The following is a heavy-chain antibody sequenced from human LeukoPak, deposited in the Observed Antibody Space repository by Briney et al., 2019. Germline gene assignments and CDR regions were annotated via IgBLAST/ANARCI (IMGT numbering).Heavy chain of an antibody. CDR3: ARGVDSGYPDY. Sequence: GGSLRLSCVASGFTFTGHSMHWVRQAPGKGLEWVAVVAHDEKTIFYADSLKGRFTVSRDNSKNTVYLQMNSLRDEDTAVYYCARGVDSGYPDYWGQGTLVTVSS. CDR2: VAHDEKTI. D-gene: IGHD3-22*01. V-gene: IGHV3-30*04. J-gene: IGHJ4*02. CDR1: GFTFTGHS.